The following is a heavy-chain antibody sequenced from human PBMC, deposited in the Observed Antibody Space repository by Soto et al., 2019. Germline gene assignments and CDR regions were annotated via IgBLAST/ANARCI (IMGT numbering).Heavy chain of an antibody. CDR2: IIPIFGTA. CDR1: GGTFSSYA. Sequence: SVKVSCKASGGTFSSYAISWVRQAPGQGLEWMGGIIPIFGTANYAQKFQGRVTITADESTSTAYMELSSLRSEDTAVYYCARVPYDSSGYYYRGNNWFDPWGQGTLVTSPQ. CDR3: ARVPYDSSGYYYRGNNWFDP. V-gene: IGHV1-69*13. D-gene: IGHD3-22*01. J-gene: IGHJ5*02.